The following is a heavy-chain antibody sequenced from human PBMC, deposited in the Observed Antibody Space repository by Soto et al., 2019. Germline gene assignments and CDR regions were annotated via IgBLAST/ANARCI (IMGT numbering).Heavy chain of an antibody. CDR1: GFTFSHYY. J-gene: IGHJ6*02. CDR2: ISSSGSDV. V-gene: IGHV3-11*01. D-gene: IGHD3-22*01. CDR3: VRDLQWFQYSKKYNMDV. Sequence: GGSLRLSCAASGFTFSHYYMTWIRQAPGKGLEWVSHISSSGSDVYYGDSVRGRFTISRDNAENLLFLQMNDLRGDDTAVYYCVRDLQWFQYSKKYNMDVWGQGTTVTVS.